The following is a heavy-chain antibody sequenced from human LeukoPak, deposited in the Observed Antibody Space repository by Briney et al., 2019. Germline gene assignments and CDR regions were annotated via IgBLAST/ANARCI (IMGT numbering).Heavy chain of an antibody. V-gene: IGHV1-8*01. CDR1: GYTFTSYD. J-gene: IGHJ6*02. CDR3: ASYGSGSPAGYYGMDV. Sequence: ASVKVSCKASGYTFTSYDINWVRQATGQGLEWMGWMNPNSGNTGYAQKFQGRVTMTRNTSIGTAYMELSSLRSEDTAVYYCASYGSGSPAGYYGMDVWGQGTTVTVSS. CDR2: MNPNSGNT. D-gene: IGHD3-10*01.